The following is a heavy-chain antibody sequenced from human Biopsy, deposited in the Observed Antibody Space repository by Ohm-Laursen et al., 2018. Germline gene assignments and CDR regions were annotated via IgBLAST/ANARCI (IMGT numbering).Heavy chain of an antibody. CDR2: ITADEK. CDR3: ARVFGGAYYSYAFDI. CDR1: DYTFYSYG. J-gene: IGHJ3*02. Sequence: SVKVSCQASDYTFYSYGITWVRRAPGQGLEWIGWITADEKNSAPKFQGRVTMTTDMSTSTAYMELRGLKSDDTAVYYCARVFGGAYYSYAFDIWGQGTLVIVSS. D-gene: IGHD1-26*01. V-gene: IGHV1-18*04.